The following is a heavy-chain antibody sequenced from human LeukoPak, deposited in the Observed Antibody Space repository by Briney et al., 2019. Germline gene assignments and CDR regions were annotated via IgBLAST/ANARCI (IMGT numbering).Heavy chain of an antibody. V-gene: IGHV4-59*07. CDR1: GGSINSYY. CDR2: IYYRGIT. J-gene: IGHJ4*02. CDR3: ARRAGAYSHPYGY. D-gene: IGHD4/OR15-4a*01. Sequence: SSDPLSLTCTVCGGSINSYYWRWIRQPPGKGLEGISYIYYRGITKYNPPLQSRLTISVDTSKNQFSLKLSSVTAADTAVYYCARRAGAYSHPYGYWGQGTLVTVSS.